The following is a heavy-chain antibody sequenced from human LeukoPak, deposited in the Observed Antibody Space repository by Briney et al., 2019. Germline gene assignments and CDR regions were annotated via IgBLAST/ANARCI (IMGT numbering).Heavy chain of an antibody. CDR3: AKAPYSSACFSRDWFDP. CDR1: GFTFSTYA. J-gene: IGHJ5*02. CDR2: ISGDGSYT. Sequence: GGSLRLSCAASGFTFSTYAMSWVRQAPGKGLEWVSAISGDGSYTYYADSVKGRFTISRDNAKNTLYLQMNSLRAEDTAVYYCAKAPYSSACFSRDWFDPWGQGTLVTVSS. D-gene: IGHD6-25*01. V-gene: IGHV3-23*01.